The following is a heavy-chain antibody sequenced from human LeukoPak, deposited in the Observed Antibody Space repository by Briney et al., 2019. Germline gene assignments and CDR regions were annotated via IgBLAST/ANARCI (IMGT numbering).Heavy chain of an antibody. V-gene: IGHV3-30*18. J-gene: IGHJ6*02. CDR2: ISYDGSNK. CDR1: GFTFSSYG. D-gene: IGHD3-22*01. CDR3: ANVGGSSGYRDYYGMDV. Sequence: PGRSLRLSCAASGFTFSSYGMHWVRQAPGKGLEWVAVISYDGSNKYYADSVKGRFTISRDNSKNTLYLQMNSLRAEDTAVYYCANVGGSSGYRDYYGMDVWGQGTTVTVSS.